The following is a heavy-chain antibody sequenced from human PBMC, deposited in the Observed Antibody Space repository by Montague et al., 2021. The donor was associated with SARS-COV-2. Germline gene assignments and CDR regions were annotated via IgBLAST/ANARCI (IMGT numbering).Heavy chain of an antibody. J-gene: IGHJ3*02. CDR2: ISSSSSYI. CDR1: GFTFSSYS. D-gene: IGHD1-26*01. CDR3: ARPSLRWELPDAFDI. Sequence: LILSCAASGFTFSSYSMNWVRQAPGKGLEWVSSISSSSSYIYYADSVKGRFTISRDNAKNSLYLQMNSLRAEDTAVYYCARPSLRWELPDAFDIWGQGTMVTVSS. V-gene: IGHV3-21*01.